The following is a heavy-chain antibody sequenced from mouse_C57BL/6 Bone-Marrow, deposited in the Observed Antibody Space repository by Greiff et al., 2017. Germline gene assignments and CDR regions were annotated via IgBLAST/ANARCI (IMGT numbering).Heavy chain of an antibody. CDR1: GYSITSGYY. Sequence: ESGPGLVKPSQSLSLTCSVTGYSITSGYYWNWIRQFPGNKLEWMGYISYDGSNNYNPSLKNRISITRDTSKNQFFLKLNSVTTEDTATXYCAFYYFFAYWGQGTLVTVSA. D-gene: IGHD2-1*01. CDR3: AFYYFFAY. J-gene: IGHJ3*01. V-gene: IGHV3-6*01. CDR2: ISYDGSN.